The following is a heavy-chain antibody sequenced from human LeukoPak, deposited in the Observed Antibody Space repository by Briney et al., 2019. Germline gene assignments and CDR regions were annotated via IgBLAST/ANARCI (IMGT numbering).Heavy chain of an antibody. J-gene: IGHJ3*02. D-gene: IGHD5-18*01. CDR1: GGTFSSYA. V-gene: IGHV1-69*05. CDR2: IIPIFGTA. Sequence: SVRVSCKASGGTFSSYAISWVRQAPGQGLEWMGRIIPIFGTANYAQKFQGRVTITTDESTSTAYMELSSLRSEDTAVYYCAREYSYGPSDAFDIWGQGTMVTVSS. CDR3: AREYSYGPSDAFDI.